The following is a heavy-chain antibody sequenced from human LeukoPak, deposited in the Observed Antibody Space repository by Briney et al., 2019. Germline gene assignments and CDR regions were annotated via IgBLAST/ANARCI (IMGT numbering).Heavy chain of an antibody. CDR2: INHSGST. Sequence: SETLSLTCAVYGGSFRGYYWSWIRQPPGKGLEWIGEINHSGSTNYHPSLKSRVTISVDTSKNQFSLKLSSVTAADTAVYYCARGRIGYSGYPGLDYWGQGTLVTVSS. D-gene: IGHD5-12*01. CDR1: GGSFRGYY. V-gene: IGHV4-34*01. J-gene: IGHJ4*02. CDR3: ARGRIGYSGYPGLDY.